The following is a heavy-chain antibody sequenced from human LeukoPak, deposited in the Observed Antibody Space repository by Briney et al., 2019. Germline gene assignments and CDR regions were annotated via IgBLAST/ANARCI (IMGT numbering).Heavy chain of an antibody. CDR1: GFTFSSYS. J-gene: IGHJ4*02. CDR2: ISSSSSYI. D-gene: IGHD5-18*01. Sequence: GGSLRLSCAASGFTFSSYSMNWVRQASGKGLEWVSSISSSSSYIYYADSVKGRFTISRDNAKNSLYLQMNSLRAEDTAVYYCAREALSPGIQLWPLSSDYWGQGTLVTVSS. CDR3: AREALSPGIQLWPLSSDY. V-gene: IGHV3-21*01.